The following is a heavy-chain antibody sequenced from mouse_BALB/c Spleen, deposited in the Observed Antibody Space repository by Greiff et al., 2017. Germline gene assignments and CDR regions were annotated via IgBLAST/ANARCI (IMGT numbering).Heavy chain of an antibody. CDR1: GFTFNTYA. V-gene: IGHV10-1*02. D-gene: IGHD2-14*01. CDR2: IRSKSNNYAT. CDR3: VGYRYDVGAMDY. Sequence: DVQLVESGGGLVQPKGSLKLSCAASGFTFNTYAMNWVRQAPGKGLEWVARIRSKSNNYATYYADSVKDRFTISRDDSQSMLYLQMNNLKTEDTAMYYCVGYRYDVGAMDYWGQGTSVTVSS. J-gene: IGHJ4*01.